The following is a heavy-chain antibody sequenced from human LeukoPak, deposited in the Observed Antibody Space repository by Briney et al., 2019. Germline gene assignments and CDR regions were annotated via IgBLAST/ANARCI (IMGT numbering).Heavy chain of an antibody. J-gene: IGHJ4*02. CDR2: INWNGGST. V-gene: IGHV3-20*04. CDR3: ARGEWDLRD. CDR1: GFTFADRG. Sequence: GGSLRLSCAASGFTFADRGMTWVRQVPGKGLEWVSGINWNGGSTGYVDSVKGRFTISRDNAKNVLFLQMNNLRAEDTAFYYCARGEWDLRDWGQGTLVIVSS. D-gene: IGHD1-26*01.